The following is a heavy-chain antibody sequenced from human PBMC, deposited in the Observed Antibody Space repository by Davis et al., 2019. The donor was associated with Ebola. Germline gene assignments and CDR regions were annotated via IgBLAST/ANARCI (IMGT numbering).Heavy chain of an antibody. V-gene: IGHV3-74*01. D-gene: IGHD4-23*01. J-gene: IGHJ4*02. CDR3: ARGGAVAPD. CDR1: KFTFGNHW. CDR2: INTDGSTT. Sequence: GESLKISCAASKFTFGNHWMYWVRQAPGKGLVGVSRINTDGSTTSYVDSVKGRFTISRDNAKNTLYLQMNSLRVEDTAVYFCARGGAVAPDWGPGTLVTVSS.